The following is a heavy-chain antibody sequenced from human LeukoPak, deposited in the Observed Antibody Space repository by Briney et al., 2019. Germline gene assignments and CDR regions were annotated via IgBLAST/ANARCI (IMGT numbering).Heavy chain of an antibody. V-gene: IGHV5-51*01. J-gene: IGHJ3*02. Sequence: GEALKISCKGSGYSFTNYLIGLVRPMPGEGLEVVGIIYPGDSDTRYRPSFQGQVTISADKSISTAYLQWSSLKASDTAMYYCARLRGPTRQAFDIWGQGTMVTVSS. CDR1: GYSFTNYL. D-gene: IGHD6-25*01. CDR3: ARLRGPTRQAFDI. CDR2: IYPGDSDT.